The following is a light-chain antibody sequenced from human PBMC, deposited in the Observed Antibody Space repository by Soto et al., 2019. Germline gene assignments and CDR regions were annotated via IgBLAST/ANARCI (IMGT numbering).Light chain of an antibody. V-gene: IGKV1-39*01. CDR3: QQSYRKDT. J-gene: IGKJ3*01. CDR2: AAS. Sequence: DIQMTQSPSSLSASVGDRVTITCRASQSISSYLNWYQQKPGKAPKLLIYAASSLQSGVPSRFSGSGSGTDFTLTISSLQPEDFATYYCQQSYRKDTFGPGTKVDIK. CDR1: QSISSY.